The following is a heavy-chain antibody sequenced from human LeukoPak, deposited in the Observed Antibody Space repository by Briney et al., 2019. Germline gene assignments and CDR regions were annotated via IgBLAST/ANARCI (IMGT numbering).Heavy chain of an antibody. J-gene: IGHJ4*02. CDR3: ARVPTAVRYFDWLTPYYFDY. D-gene: IGHD3-9*01. CDR2: ISGSGGST. V-gene: IGHV3-23*01. CDR1: GFTFSSYA. Sequence: GGSLRLSCAASGFTFSSYAMSWVRQAAGKWLEWVSAISGSGGSTYYADSVKGRFTISRDNSKNTLYLQMNSLRAEDTAVYYCARVPTAVRYFDWLTPYYFDYWGQGTLVTVSS.